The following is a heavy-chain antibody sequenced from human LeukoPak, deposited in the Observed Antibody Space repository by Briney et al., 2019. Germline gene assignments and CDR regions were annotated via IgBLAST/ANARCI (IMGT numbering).Heavy chain of an antibody. CDR1: GFTFSSYW. Sequence: GGSLRLSCAASGFTFSSYWMSWVRQAPGKGLEWVANIKQDGSEKYYADSVKGRFTISRDDAKNTLYLQMNSLRVDDTGMYFCARDGDCFDRMDVWGKGTTVTVSS. J-gene: IGHJ6*03. CDR2: IKQDGSEK. CDR3: ARDGDCFDRMDV. D-gene: IGHD2-21*02. V-gene: IGHV3-7*01.